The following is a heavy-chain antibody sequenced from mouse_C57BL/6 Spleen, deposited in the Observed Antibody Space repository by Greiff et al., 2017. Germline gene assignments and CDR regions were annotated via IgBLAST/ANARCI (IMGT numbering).Heavy chain of an antibody. D-gene: IGHD2-14*01. CDR3: ARDEVLDV. V-gene: IGHV3-6*01. Sequence: EVKLQESGPGLVKPSQSLSLTCSVTGYSITSGYYWNWIRQFPGNKLEWMGYISYDGSNNYNPSLKNRISITRDTSKNQFFLKLNSVTTEDTATYYCARDEVLDVWGTGTTVTVSS. J-gene: IGHJ1*03. CDR1: GYSITSGYY. CDR2: ISYDGSN.